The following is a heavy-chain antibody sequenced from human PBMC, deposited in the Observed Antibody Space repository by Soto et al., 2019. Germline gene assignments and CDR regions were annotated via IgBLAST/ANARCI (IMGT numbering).Heavy chain of an antibody. CDR1: GGSFSGYD. CDR2: INHSGST. J-gene: IGHJ4*02. V-gene: IGHV4-34*01. Sequence: SETLSLTXAVYGGSFSGYDWTWIRQPPGTGLEWIGEINHSGSTYYDSSLKSRVTISVDTSKNQFSLKLSSVTAADTDVYYCASQHYYDSSGYYVVYWGQGTLVTVSS. CDR3: ASQHYYDSSGYYVVY. D-gene: IGHD3-22*01.